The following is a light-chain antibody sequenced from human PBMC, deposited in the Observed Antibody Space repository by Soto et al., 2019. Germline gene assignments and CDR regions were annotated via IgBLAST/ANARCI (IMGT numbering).Light chain of an antibody. V-gene: IGKV3-20*01. Sequence: EIVLTQSPVTLSLSPGERATLSCRASQSVSSRYFAWYQQKPGQAPRLLIYAASSRAAGIPDRFSGSGSGKDFSLTISRLEADDVEVYYCHQYASSPTFGAGTKVE. J-gene: IGKJ1*01. CDR3: HQYASSPT. CDR2: AAS. CDR1: QSVSSRY.